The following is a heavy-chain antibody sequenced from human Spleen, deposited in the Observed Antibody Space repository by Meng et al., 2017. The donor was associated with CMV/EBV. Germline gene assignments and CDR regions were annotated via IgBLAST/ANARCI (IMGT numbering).Heavy chain of an antibody. CDR2: IRTKPNTYAT. Sequence: GGSLRLSCAASGFTFSGSAMHWVRQASGKGLEWVGRIRTKPNTYATAYAESVKGRFNISRDDSKNTAYLQMNSLKTEDTAVYYCTPSGSYSYAWGQGTLVTVSS. J-gene: IGHJ5*02. V-gene: IGHV3-73*01. CDR3: TPSGSYSYA. CDR1: GFTFSGSA. D-gene: IGHD1-26*01.